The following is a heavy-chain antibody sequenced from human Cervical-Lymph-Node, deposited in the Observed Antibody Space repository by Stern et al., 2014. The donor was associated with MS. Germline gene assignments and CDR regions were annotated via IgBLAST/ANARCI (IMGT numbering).Heavy chain of an antibody. Sequence: VQLLESGGGVVQPGTSLRLSCAASGFSVSNYGMHWVRQAPGKGLEGVAVIWYDGRKKYYADSVKGRFTISKDNSKNTVYLQMDSLRVEDTAIYYCAREGRNSSFFFDSWGQGTLATVSS. D-gene: IGHD3-10*01. CDR1: GFSVSNYG. J-gene: IGHJ4*02. CDR3: AREGRNSSFFFDS. CDR2: IWYDGRKK. V-gene: IGHV3-33*01.